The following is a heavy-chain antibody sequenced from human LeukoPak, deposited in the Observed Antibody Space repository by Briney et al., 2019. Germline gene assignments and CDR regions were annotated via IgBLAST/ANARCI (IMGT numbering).Heavy chain of an antibody. D-gene: IGHD2-15*01. CDR1: GFTFSSYA. V-gene: IGHV3-30*04. Sequence: PXGSLRLSCVVSGFTFSSYAMHWVRQAPGKGLDWVAVVSFDGRNKYYADSVKGRFTISRDSSGNTLYLQMNSLRVEDTAVYYCARQGCSAGSCYLDYWGQGTLVTVSS. CDR3: ARQGCSAGSCYLDY. J-gene: IGHJ4*02. CDR2: VSFDGRNK.